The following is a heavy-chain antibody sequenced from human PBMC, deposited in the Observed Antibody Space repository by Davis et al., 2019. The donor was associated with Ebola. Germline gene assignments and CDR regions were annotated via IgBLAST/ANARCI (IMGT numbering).Heavy chain of an antibody. V-gene: IGHV3-23*01. D-gene: IGHD6-19*01. CDR2: ISGSGGTT. CDR3: ARDWIAVAVAATYGMDV. Sequence: GESLKISCADSVITFSSYAMTWVRQAPGKGLEWVSAISGSGGTTYYAGSVKGRFTISRDNAKNSLYLQMNSLRAEDTAVYYCARDWIAVAVAATYGMDVWGKGTTVTVSS. CDR1: VITFSSYA. J-gene: IGHJ6*04.